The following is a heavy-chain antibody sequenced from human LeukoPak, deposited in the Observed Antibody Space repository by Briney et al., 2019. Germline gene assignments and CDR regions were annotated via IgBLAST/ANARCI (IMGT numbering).Heavy chain of an antibody. J-gene: IGHJ4*02. D-gene: IGHD6-19*01. Sequence: SETLSLTCAVYGGSFSGYYWSWIRRPPGKGLEWIGEINHSGSTNYNPSLKSRVTISVGTSKNQFSLKLSSVTAADTAVYYCARVSSGSSADYWGQGTLVTVSS. CDR2: INHSGST. CDR1: GGSFSGYY. CDR3: ARVSSGSSADY. V-gene: IGHV4-34*01.